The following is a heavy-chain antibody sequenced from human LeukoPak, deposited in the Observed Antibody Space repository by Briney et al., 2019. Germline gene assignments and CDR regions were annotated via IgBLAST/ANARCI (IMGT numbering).Heavy chain of an antibody. D-gene: IGHD3-22*01. J-gene: IGHJ4*02. CDR2: INTNTGNP. CDR3: ARGDYETHGYQTR. V-gene: IGHV7-4-1*02. CDR1: GYIFTSYV. Sequence: GASVKVSCKASGYIFTSYVLHWVRQAPGQGLEWMGWINTNTGNPTYAQGFTGRFVFSLDNSVSTASLQISSLKADDTAMYYCARGDYETHGYQTRWGQGTLVTVSS.